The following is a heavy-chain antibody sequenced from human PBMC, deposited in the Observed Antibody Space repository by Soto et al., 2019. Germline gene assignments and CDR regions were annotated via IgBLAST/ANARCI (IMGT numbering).Heavy chain of an antibody. V-gene: IGHV3-30*18. CDR2: ISYDGSNK. Sequence: QVQLVESGGGVVQPGRSLRLSCAASGFTFSSYGMHWVRQAPGKGLAWVAVISYDGSNKYYADSVKGRFTISRDKSKNTLYLQMNSLRAEDTAVYYCAKGLRYFVWLPPAGWGQGTLVTVSS. CDR1: GFTFSSYG. D-gene: IGHD3-9*01. CDR3: AKGLRYFVWLPPAG. J-gene: IGHJ4*02.